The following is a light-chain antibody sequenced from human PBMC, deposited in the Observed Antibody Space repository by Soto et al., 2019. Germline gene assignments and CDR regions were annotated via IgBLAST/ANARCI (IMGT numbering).Light chain of an antibody. J-gene: IGLJ1*01. V-gene: IGLV2-14*03. CDR2: DVS. Sequence: QSALTQPASVSGSPGQSITISCTGTSSDVGGYNYVPWYQHHPGKAPKFMIFDVSNRPSGVSNRFSGSKSGNTASLTISGLQPEDEADYYCSSYTTSNTRQIVFGTGTKLTVL. CDR1: SSDVGGYNY. CDR3: SSYTTSNTRQIV.